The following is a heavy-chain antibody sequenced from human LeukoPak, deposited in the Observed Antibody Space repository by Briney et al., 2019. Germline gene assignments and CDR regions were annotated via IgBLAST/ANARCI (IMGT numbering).Heavy chain of an antibody. CDR3: ARGEVINY. J-gene: IGHJ4*02. CDR2: ISGSGGSI. Sequence: GGSLRLSCAASGLTFNSYAMTWVRQAPGKGLECVSVISGSGGSISYVDSVKGRFTISRDNSKNTVYLQMSSLRAEDTAVYYCARGEVINYWGQGTLVTVSS. D-gene: IGHD3-22*01. CDR1: GLTFNSYA. V-gene: IGHV3-23*01.